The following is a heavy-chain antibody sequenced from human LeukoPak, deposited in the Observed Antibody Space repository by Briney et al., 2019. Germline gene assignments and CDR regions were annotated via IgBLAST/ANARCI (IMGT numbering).Heavy chain of an antibody. V-gene: IGHV3-21*01. J-gene: IGHJ6*02. CDR2: ISSSARYM. CDR1: GFILSTYS. Sequence: GGSLRLSCAASGFILSTYSMNWVRQAAGKGLEWVSSISSSARYMFYADSVKGRFTISRDNAKNSLYLQMNSLRAEDTAVYYCARGGVGLVIIPGWEYDYYGLDVWGQGTTVTVSS. D-gene: IGHD3/OR15-3a*01. CDR3: ARGGVGLVIIPGWEYDYYGLDV.